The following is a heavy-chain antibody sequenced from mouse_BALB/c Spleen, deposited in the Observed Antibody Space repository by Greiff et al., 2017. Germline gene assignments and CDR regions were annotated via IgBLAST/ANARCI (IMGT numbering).Heavy chain of an antibody. J-gene: IGHJ4*01. CDR1: GYTFSSYW. Sequence: QVQLQQPGAELMKPGASVKISCKATGYTFSSYWIEWVKQRPGHGLEWIGEILPGSGSTNYNEKFKGKATFTADTSSNTAYMQLSSLTSEDSAVYYCARKTGTDAMDYWGQGTSVTVSS. CDR3: ARKTGTDAMDY. V-gene: IGHV1-9*01. CDR2: ILPGSGST. D-gene: IGHD4-1*01.